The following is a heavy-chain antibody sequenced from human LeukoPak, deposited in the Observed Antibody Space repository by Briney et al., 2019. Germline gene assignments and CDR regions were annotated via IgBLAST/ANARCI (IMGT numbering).Heavy chain of an antibody. V-gene: IGHV1-69*05. J-gene: IGHJ5*02. CDR3: ARIKDNWFDP. Sequence: SVKVSCKASGGTFSSYAISWVRQAPGQGLEWMGRIIPIFGTTNYAQKFQGRVTITTDESTSTAYMELSSLRSEDTAVYYCARIKDNWFDPWGQGTLVTVSS. CDR1: GGTFSSYA. D-gene: IGHD3-16*01. CDR2: IIPIFGTT.